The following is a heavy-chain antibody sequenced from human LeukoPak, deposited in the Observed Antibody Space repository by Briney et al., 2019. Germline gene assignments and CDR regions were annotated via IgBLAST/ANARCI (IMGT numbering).Heavy chain of an antibody. J-gene: IGHJ4*02. CDR1: GYTFTDYY. Sequence: ASVKVSCKASGYTFTDYYIHWVRQAPGQGLDWMGRINPNNGGTTYAQKFQGRVTMTRDTSISTAYMELSRLRSDDTAVYYCAREDYDFWSGYYAINPFDYWGQGTLVTVSS. CDR2: INPNNGGT. D-gene: IGHD3-3*01. V-gene: IGHV1-2*06. CDR3: AREDYDFWSGYYAINPFDY.